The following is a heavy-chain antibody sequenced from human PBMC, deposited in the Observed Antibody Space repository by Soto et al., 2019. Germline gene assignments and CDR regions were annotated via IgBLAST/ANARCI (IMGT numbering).Heavy chain of an antibody. J-gene: IGHJ3*02. V-gene: IGHV3-33*01. CDR2: IWYDGSNK. Sequence: QVQLVESGGGVVQPGRSLRLSCAASGFTFSSYGMHWVRQAPGKGLEWVAVIWYDGSNKYYADSVKGRFTISRDNSKNTLYLQMNRLRAEDTAVYYCARDGTEGGNAFDIWGQGTMVTVSS. CDR1: GFTFSSYG. D-gene: IGHD1-1*01. CDR3: ARDGTEGGNAFDI.